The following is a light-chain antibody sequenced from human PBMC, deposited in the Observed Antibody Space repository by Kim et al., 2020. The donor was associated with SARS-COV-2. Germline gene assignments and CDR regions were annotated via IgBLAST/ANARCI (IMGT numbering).Light chain of an antibody. CDR3: QAWDRSTAYYV. CDR2: QDS. CDR1: KLGEKY. J-gene: IGLJ1*01. Sequence: SYELTQPPSVSVSPGQTASITCSGDKLGEKYACWYQQKPGQSPVLVIYQDSKRPSGIPERFSGSNSGNTATLTISGTQAMDEADYYCQAWDRSTAYYVFGTGTKVTVL. V-gene: IGLV3-1*01.